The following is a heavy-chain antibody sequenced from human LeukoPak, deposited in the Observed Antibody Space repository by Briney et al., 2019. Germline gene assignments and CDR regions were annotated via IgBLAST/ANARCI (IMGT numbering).Heavy chain of an antibody. V-gene: IGHV3-48*01. CDR3: AKELYNYGDYGAEGLDV. CDR2: ISSSSSTI. Sequence: GGSLRLSCAASGFTFSSYSMNWVRQAPGKGLEWVSYISSSSSTIYYADSVKGRFTISRDNSKITVYLQMNSLKAEDTAVYYCAKELYNYGDYGAEGLDVGGQGTTVTVS. J-gene: IGHJ6*02. CDR1: GFTFSSYS. D-gene: IGHD4-17*01.